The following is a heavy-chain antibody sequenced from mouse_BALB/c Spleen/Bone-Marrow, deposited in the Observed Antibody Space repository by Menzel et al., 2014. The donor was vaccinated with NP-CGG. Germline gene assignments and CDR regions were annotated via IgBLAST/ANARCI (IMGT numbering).Heavy chain of an antibody. CDR3: ARPYYGLYAMDY. CDR2: IWAGGST. CDR1: GFSLTNYG. V-gene: IGHV2-9*02. J-gene: IGHJ4*01. Sequence: VKLMESGPGLVAPSQSLSITCTVSGFSLTNYGVHWVRQPPGKGLEWLGVIWAGGSTNYNSALMSRLSISKDSSKSQVFLKMNSLQTDDTAMYYCARPYYGLYAMDYWGQGTSVTVSS. D-gene: IGHD1-2*01.